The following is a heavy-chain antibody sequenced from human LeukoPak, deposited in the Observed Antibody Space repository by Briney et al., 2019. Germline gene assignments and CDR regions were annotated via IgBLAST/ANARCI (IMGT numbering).Heavy chain of an antibody. J-gene: IGHJ4*02. CDR3: ARGGGGGSRSYYKSPFDY. CDR2: INPSGGST. CDR1: GYTFTSYY. V-gene: IGHV1-46*01. Sequence: ASVKVSCKASGYTFTSYYMHWVRQAPGQGLEWMGKINPSGGSTSYTQKFQGRATMTRDTSTSTVYMELSSLRSEDTAVYYCARGGGGGSRSYYKSPFDYWGQGTLVTVSS. D-gene: IGHD3-10*01.